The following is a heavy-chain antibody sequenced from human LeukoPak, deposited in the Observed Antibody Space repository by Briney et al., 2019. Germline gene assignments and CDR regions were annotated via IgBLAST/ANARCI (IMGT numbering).Heavy chain of an antibody. CDR1: GGSISSGSYY. J-gene: IGHJ3*02. Sequence: SQTLSLTCTVSGGSISSGSYYWSWIRQPAGKGLEWIGRIYTSGSTNYNPSLKSRVTISVDTSKNQFSLKLSSVTAADTAVYYCARGLGYCSSSTCYPNDAFDIWGQGTMVTVSS. V-gene: IGHV4-61*02. CDR2: IYTSGST. D-gene: IGHD2-15*01. CDR3: ARGLGYCSSSTCYPNDAFDI.